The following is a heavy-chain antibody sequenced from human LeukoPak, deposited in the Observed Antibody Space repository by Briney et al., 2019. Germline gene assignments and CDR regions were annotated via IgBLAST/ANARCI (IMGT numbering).Heavy chain of an antibody. V-gene: IGHV1-18*01. D-gene: IGHD6-13*01. CDR3: AKVAGDRMDY. CDR2: ISANTGKT. CDR1: GYTFATYG. J-gene: IGHJ4*02. Sequence: ASVKVSCKASGYTFATYGFSWVRQAPGHGLEWMGWISANTGKTDYARKFQGRVTMTTDTSTSTAYMELRSLRPDDTAVYYCAKVAGDRMDYWGQGTLLTVSS.